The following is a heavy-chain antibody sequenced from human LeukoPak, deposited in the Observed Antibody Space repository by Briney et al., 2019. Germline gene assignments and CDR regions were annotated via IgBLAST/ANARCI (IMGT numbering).Heavy chain of an antibody. CDR2: ISGGSEYT. J-gene: IGHJ6*02. CDR3: ARTIAQYSNSWLYFYYGLDV. V-gene: IGHV3-23*01. D-gene: IGHD6-13*01. Sequence: GGSLRLSCTASGFTFCGYAMSWVRQAPGKGLEGVSSISGGSEYTHYADALKGRFTISRDNSKTTLHLQMNRLSAEDTAVYYCARTIAQYSNSWLYFYYGLDVWGQGTTVTVSS. CDR1: GFTFCGYA.